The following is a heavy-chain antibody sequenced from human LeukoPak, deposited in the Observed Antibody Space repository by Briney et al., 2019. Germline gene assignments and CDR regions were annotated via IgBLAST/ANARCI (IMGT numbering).Heavy chain of an antibody. CDR1: GFTFDDYA. CDR2: ISWNSGSI. V-gene: IGHV3-9*01. D-gene: IGHD6-6*01. J-gene: IGHJ4*02. Sequence: GGSLRLSCAASGFTFDDYAMHWVRQAPGKGLEWVSGISWNSGSIGYADSVKGRFTISRDNSKNTLYLQMNSLRAEDTAVYYCAKDPGSSHRLPFVYWGQGTLVTVSS. CDR3: AKDPGSSHRLPFVY.